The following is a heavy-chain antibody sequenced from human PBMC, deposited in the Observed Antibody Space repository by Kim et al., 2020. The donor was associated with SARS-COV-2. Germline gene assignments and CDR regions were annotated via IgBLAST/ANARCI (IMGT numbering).Heavy chain of an antibody. CDR2: IYYSGST. CDR3: ARHGPLNQYFDY. J-gene: IGHJ4*02. CDR1: GGSISSSSYY. Sequence: SETLSLTCTVSGGSISSSSYYWGWIRQPPGKGLEWIGSIYYSGSTYYNPSLKSRVTISVDTSKNQFSLKLSSVTAADTAVYYCARHGPLNQYFDYWGQGTLVTVSS. V-gene: IGHV4-39*01.